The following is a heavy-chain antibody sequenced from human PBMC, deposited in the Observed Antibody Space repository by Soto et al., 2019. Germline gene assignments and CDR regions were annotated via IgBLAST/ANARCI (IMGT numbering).Heavy chain of an antibody. CDR2: ITGSGAGT. V-gene: IGHV3-23*01. D-gene: IGHD4-17*01. CDR3: AKGTTTVTKDV. Sequence: GGSLRLSCAASGFTFSSYAMGWVRQAPGKGLEWVSAITGSGAGTYYADSVKGRFTISRDNSKNTLYLQMNSLRAEDTAVYYYAKGTTTVTKDVWSKGTTVTVSS. CDR1: GFTFSSYA. J-gene: IGHJ6*04.